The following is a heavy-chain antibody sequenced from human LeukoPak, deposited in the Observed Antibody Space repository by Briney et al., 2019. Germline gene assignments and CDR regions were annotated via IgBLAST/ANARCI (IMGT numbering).Heavy chain of an antibody. D-gene: IGHD5-18*01. J-gene: IGHJ4*02. V-gene: IGHV4-38-2*02. CDR1: GYSISSGYY. CDR2: IYHSGST. Sequence: SETLSLTCTVSGYSISSGYYWGWIRQPPGKGLEWIGSIYHSGSTYYNPSLKRRVTISVDTSKNQFSLKLSSVTAADTAVYYCARTPHGYDPFFDYWGQGTLVTVSS. CDR3: ARTPHGYDPFFDY.